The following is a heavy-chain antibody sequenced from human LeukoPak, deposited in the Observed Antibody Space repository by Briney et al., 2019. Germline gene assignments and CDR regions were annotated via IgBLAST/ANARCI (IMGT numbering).Heavy chain of an antibody. CDR1: GGSVSSGSYY. CDR3: ARADIVVVPAAKDDAFDI. V-gene: IGHV4-61*01. J-gene: IGHJ3*02. Sequence: SETLSLTCTVSGGSVSSGSYYWSWIRQPPVKGLEWIGYIYYSGSTNYNPSLKSRVTISEDTSKNQFSLKLSSVTAADTAVYYCARADIVVVPAAKDDAFDIWGQGTMVTVSS. CDR2: IYYSGST. D-gene: IGHD2-2*01.